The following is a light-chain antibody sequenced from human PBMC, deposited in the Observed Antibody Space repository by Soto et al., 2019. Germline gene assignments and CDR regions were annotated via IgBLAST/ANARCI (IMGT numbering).Light chain of an antibody. CDR3: SSYTSSSTLVV. V-gene: IGLV2-14*03. CDR1: SSDVGGYSY. Sequence: QSALTQPASVSGSPGQSITISCTGTSSDVGGYSYVSWYQQHPGKAPKLMIYYVSNRPSGVSNRFSGSKSGNTASLTISGLQAEDDADYYCSSYTSSSTLVVFGGGTKLTVL. CDR2: YVS. J-gene: IGLJ2*01.